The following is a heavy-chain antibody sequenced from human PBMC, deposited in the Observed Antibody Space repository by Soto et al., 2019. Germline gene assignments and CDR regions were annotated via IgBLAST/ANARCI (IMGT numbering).Heavy chain of an antibody. D-gene: IGHD1-1*01. CDR2: ISAHNGNT. V-gene: IGHV1-18*01. CDR3: ARRGYGDY. Sequence: QVHLVQSGAEVKKPGASVKVSCKGSGYAFTTYGITWVRQAPGQGLEWMGWISAHNGNTNYAQKPQGRVTVTRDTSTSPAYMELRSLRSDDTAVYYCARRGYGDYSGQGALVSVSA. J-gene: IGHJ4*02. CDR1: GYAFTTYG.